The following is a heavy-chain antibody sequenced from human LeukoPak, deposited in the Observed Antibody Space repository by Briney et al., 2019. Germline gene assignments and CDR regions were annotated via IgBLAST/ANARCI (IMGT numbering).Heavy chain of an antibody. CDR2: ISSSSSYI. V-gene: IGHV3-21*01. CDR3: ARDSYSGSYIFNY. J-gene: IGHJ4*02. CDR1: GFTFYSYS. Sequence: GGSQRLPCAPSGFTFYSYSLNWVRQAPGKGLEWVSSISSSSSYIYYADSVKGRFTISRDNAKNSLSLQMNSLRAEDTAVYYCARDSYSGSYIFNYWGQGTLVTVSS. D-gene: IGHD1-26*01.